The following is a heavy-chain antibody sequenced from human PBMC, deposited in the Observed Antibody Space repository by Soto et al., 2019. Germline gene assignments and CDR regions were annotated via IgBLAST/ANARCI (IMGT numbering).Heavy chain of an antibody. V-gene: IGHV1-46*01. J-gene: IGHJ4*02. CDR3: AKTFGSNWLPEY. Sequence: ASVKVSCKASGYTFINYYIHWVRQAPGQGLEWMAIINPMGGSTNYAQEFQGRVTLTRDNSKSTLYLQMNSLRVEDAAIYYCAKTFGSNWLPEYWGRGTLVTVSS. D-gene: IGHD6-13*01. CDR2: INPMGGST. CDR1: GYTFINYY.